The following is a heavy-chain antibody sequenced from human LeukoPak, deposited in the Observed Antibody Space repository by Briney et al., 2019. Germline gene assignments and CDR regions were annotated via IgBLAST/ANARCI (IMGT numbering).Heavy chain of an antibody. CDR3: VRDRVGATDYFDY. D-gene: IGHD1-26*01. CDR1: GFTFSSYA. V-gene: IGHV3-30-3*01. Sequence: HPGGSLRLSCAASGFTFSSYAMHWVRQAPGKGLEWVAVISYDGSNKYYADSVKGRFTISRDNSKNTLYLQMNSLRAEDTAVYYCVRDRVGATDYFDYWGQGTLVTVSS. CDR2: ISYDGSNK. J-gene: IGHJ4*02.